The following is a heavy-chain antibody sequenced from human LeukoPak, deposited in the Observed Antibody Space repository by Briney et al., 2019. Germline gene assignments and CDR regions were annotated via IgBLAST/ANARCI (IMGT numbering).Heavy chain of an antibody. CDR2: IYHSGST. Sequence: SETLSLTCTASGYSISSAYYWGWIRQPPGKGLEWIGNIYHSGSTYYNPSLRGRATISVDTSKNQFSLNLNSVTAADTAVYYCARDRVGATAIDYWGQGALVTVSS. V-gene: IGHV4-38-2*02. J-gene: IGHJ4*02. CDR3: ARDRVGATAIDY. CDR1: GYSISSAYY. D-gene: IGHD1-26*01.